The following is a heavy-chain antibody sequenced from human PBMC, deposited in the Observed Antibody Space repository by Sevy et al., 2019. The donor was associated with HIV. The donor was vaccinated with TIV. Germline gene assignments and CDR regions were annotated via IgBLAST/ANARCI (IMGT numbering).Heavy chain of an antibody. CDR3: ARDRYYDGSGYYYYYYGMDV. Sequence: GGSLRLSCAASGLSVSDNYMNWVRQAPGKGLELVSVIYSDGRTYYADSVKGRFTISRENSKNTLYLHMNNLRPEDTAVYYCARDRYYDGSGYYYYYYGMDVWGQGTTVTVSS. CDR1: GLSVSDNY. D-gene: IGHD3-22*01. J-gene: IGHJ6*02. V-gene: IGHV3-66*01. CDR2: IYSDGRT.